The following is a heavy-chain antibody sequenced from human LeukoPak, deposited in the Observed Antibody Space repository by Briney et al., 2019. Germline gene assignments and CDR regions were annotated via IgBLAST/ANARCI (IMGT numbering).Heavy chain of an antibody. J-gene: IGHJ4*02. CDR1: GFTFDDYG. CDR2: INWNGGRT. Sequence: PVGSLRLSCAASGFTFDDYGMSWVRQAPGKGLEWVSGINWNGGRTGYAESVKGRFTISRDNAKNSLYLQMNTLRAGDTALYYCARAVSNSGWYGSVDYWGQGTLVTVSS. D-gene: IGHD6-19*01. V-gene: IGHV3-20*04. CDR3: ARAVSNSGWYGSVDY.